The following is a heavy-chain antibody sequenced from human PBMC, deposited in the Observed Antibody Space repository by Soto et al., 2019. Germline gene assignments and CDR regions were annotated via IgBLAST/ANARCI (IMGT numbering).Heavy chain of an antibody. V-gene: IGHV4-31*03. CDR3: ARGGRRSPGMDV. CDR2: IYHSGST. J-gene: IGHJ6*02. CDR1: GGSISSGGYY. Sequence: QVQLQESGPGLVKPSQTLSLTCTVSGGSISSGGYYWSWIRQHPGKGPEWIGYIYHSGSTYYNPSLKSRVTILADTSKNQLSLKLSSVTAADTAVYYCARGGRRSPGMDVWGQGTTVTVSS.